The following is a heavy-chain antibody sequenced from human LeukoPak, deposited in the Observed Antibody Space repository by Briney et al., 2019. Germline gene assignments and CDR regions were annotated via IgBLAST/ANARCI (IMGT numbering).Heavy chain of an antibody. J-gene: IGHJ4*02. Sequence: PSETLSLTCTVSGGSISSSSYYWGWIRQPPGKGLEWIGSIYYSGSTYYNPSLKSRVTISVDTSKNQFSLKLSSVTAADTAVYYCARDGYSSGWYLSGYFDYWGQGTLVTVSS. CDR1: GGSISSSSYY. CDR3: ARDGYSSGWYLSGYFDY. D-gene: IGHD6-19*01. CDR2: IYYSGST. V-gene: IGHV4-39*07.